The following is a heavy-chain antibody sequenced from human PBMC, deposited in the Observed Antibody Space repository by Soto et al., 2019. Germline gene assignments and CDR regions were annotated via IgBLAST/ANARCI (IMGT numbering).Heavy chain of an antibody. Sequence: ASVKVSCKASGYTFTSYGISWVRQAPGQGLEWMGWISAYNGNTNYAQKLQGRVTMTTDTSTSTAYMELRSLRSDDTAVYYCARRHGVCYGVGCGWFDPWGQGTLVTVSS. J-gene: IGHJ5*02. CDR2: ISAYNGNT. CDR3: ARRHGVCYGVGCGWFDP. D-gene: IGHD2-8*01. CDR1: GYTFTSYG. V-gene: IGHV1-18*01.